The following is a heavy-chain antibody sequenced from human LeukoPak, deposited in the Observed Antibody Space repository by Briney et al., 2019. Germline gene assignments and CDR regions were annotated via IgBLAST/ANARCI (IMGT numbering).Heavy chain of an antibody. CDR1: GFTFSSYA. V-gene: IGHV3-7*01. Sequence: GGSLRLSCAASGFTFSSYAMHWVRQAPGKGLEWVASIKQDGGEEFYVDSVKGRFPISRDNAKNSLYLQMNSLRAEDTAVYYCAREDHSNYNYWGQGTLVTVSS. CDR2: IKQDGGEE. D-gene: IGHD4-11*01. J-gene: IGHJ4*02. CDR3: AREDHSNYNY.